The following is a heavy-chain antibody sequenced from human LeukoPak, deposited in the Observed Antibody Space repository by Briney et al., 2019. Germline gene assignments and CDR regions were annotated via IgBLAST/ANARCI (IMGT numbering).Heavy chain of an antibody. CDR3: ARVIAYDSSGYHYYFDY. V-gene: IGHV4-38-2*02. Sequence: PSETLSLTCTVSGYSISSGYYWGWIRQPPGKGLEWIGSTYHSGSTYYNPSLKSRVTISVDTSKNQFSLKLSSVTAADTAVYYCARVIAYDSSGYHYYFDYWGQGTLVTVSS. J-gene: IGHJ4*02. CDR2: TYHSGST. D-gene: IGHD3-22*01. CDR1: GYSISSGYY.